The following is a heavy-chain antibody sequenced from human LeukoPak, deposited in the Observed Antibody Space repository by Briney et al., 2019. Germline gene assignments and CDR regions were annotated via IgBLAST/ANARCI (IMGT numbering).Heavy chain of an antibody. D-gene: IGHD3-22*01. CDR2: IGTGGDT. J-gene: IGHJ4*02. Sequence: GGSLRLSCAASGFTFSRYDMHWVRQATGKGLEWVSAIGTGGDTYYPASVKGRFTISRENAKISLYLQMNSLRVEDTAVYYCAKDLYDSSGSRYDYWGQGTLVTVSS. CDR1: GFTFSRYD. CDR3: AKDLYDSSGSRYDY. V-gene: IGHV3-13*01.